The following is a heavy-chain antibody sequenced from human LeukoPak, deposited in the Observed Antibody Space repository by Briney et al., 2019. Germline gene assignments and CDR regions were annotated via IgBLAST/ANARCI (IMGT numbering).Heavy chain of an antibody. V-gene: IGHV3-21*01. CDR3: ARVGGNWNDADY. D-gene: IGHD1-1*01. J-gene: IGHJ4*02. CDR1: GFTFSSYS. Sequence: GGSLRLSCAASGFTFSSYSMNWVRQAPGKGLEWVSSISSSSSYIYYADSVKGRFTISRDNAKNSLYLQMNSLRAEDTAVYYCARVGGNWNDADYWGQGTLVTVSS. CDR2: ISSSSSYI.